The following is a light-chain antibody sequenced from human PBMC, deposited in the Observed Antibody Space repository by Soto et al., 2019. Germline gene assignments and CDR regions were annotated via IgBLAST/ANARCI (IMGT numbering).Light chain of an antibody. CDR3: QQYNVHSPWT. CDR2: KAS. CDR1: QSVSTW. V-gene: IGKV1-5*03. J-gene: IGKJ1*01. Sequence: DIQMTQSPSTLSASVGDRVTITCRASQSVSTWLAWYQQKPGKAPHLLIFKASTLESGVPSRFSGSGSGTEFTLTITSLQPDDFATYYCQQYNVHSPWTFGQGTKAEIK.